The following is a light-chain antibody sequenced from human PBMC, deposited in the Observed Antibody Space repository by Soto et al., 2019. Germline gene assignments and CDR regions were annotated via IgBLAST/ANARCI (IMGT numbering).Light chain of an antibody. CDR3: CSNAAGSTYV. Sequence: QSVLTQPASVSGSPGQSITISCTGTSSDVGSHNLVSWYQQYPGKVPKLIIFEASERPSGVSNRFSGSKSGSTASLTISGLKAEDEDDYYCCSNAAGSTYVFGSGTKVTVL. CDR2: EAS. CDR1: SSDVGSHNL. V-gene: IGLV2-23*01. J-gene: IGLJ1*01.